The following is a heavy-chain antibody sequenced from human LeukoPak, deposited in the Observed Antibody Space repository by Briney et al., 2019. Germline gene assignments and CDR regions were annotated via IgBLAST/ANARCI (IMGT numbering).Heavy chain of an antibody. Sequence: ASVKVSCKASGYTFTNRCLHWVRQAPGQGLEWMGWISAYNGNTNYAQKLQGRVTMTTDTSTSTAYMELRSLRSDDTAVYYCAGYRDYYYGMDVWGQGTTVTVSS. CDR2: ISAYNGNT. D-gene: IGHD5-24*01. CDR3: AGYRDYYYGMDV. V-gene: IGHV1-18*04. J-gene: IGHJ6*02. CDR1: GYTFTNRC.